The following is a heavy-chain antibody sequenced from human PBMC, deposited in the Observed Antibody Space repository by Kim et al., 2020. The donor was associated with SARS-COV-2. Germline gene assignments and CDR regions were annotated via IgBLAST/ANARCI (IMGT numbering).Heavy chain of an antibody. V-gene: IGHV3-23*01. J-gene: IGHJ4*02. CDR3: ANQYSGSYWEYFDY. D-gene: IGHD1-26*01. Sequence: ADSVKGRFTISRDNSKNSLYLQMNSLRAEDTAVYYCANQYSGSYWEYFDYWGQGTLVTVSS.